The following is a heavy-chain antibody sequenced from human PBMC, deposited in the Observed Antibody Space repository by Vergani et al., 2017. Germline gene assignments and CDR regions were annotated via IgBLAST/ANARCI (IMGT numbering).Heavy chain of an antibody. V-gene: IGHV3-33*01. CDR3: VREGSYCGSTTCRNPSYVYYYHMDA. Sequence: QVQRVESGGGVVQPGRSLRLSCTSSGFTFSTYAMHWVRQAPGQGLEWVAIIYYDGSKKYYADSVKGRFTISRDNSRNTLDLLMSSLRAEDTAIYYCVREGSYCGSTTCRNPSYVYYYHMDAWGEGTTVTVSS. J-gene: IGHJ6*03. D-gene: IGHD2-21*01. CDR1: GFTFSTYA. CDR2: IYYDGSKK.